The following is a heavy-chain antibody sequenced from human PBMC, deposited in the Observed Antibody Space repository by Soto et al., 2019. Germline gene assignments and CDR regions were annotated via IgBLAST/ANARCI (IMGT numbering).Heavy chain of an antibody. D-gene: IGHD1-1*01. J-gene: IGHJ4*02. CDR3: TSRIRTTNDN. CDR1: GFPFTTVW. V-gene: IGHV3-15*07. Sequence: DVELVESGGGLVKPGESLRLSCVASGFPFTTVWMNWVRQAPGKGPEWLGRVKTKAEGATTDYAAPAKGRFTILRDDSINTVYLQMTSLRIEDAALYYCTSRIRTTNDNWGQGTLVTVSS. CDR2: VKTKAEGATT.